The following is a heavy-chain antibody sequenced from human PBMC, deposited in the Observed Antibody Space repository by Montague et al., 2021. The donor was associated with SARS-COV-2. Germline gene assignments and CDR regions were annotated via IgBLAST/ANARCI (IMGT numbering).Heavy chain of an antibody. V-gene: IGHV3-66*02. CDR3: ARGSSSSLH. J-gene: IGHJ4*02. Sequence: SLRLSCAASGFTVSNNYMSWVRQAPGRGLEWVSIIYSGGSTYYADSVKGRFTISRDNSKNTLFLQMNSLRAEDTAVYYFARGSSSSLHWGQGTLVTVSS. D-gene: IGHD6-6*01. CDR2: IYSGGST. CDR1: GFTVSNNY.